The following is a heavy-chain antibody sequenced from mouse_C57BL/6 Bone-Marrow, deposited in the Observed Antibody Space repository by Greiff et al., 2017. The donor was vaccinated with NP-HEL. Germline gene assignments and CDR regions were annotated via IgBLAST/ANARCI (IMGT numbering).Heavy chain of an antibody. V-gene: IGHV2-2*01. J-gene: IGHJ1*03. CDR1: GFSFTCYG. CDR3: ARNWGYDGYYYWYFDV. CDR2: IWSGGST. D-gene: IGHD2-3*01. Sequence: QVQLQQSGPGLVQPSQSLSITCTVSGFSFTCYGVHWVRQSPGKGLERLGVIWSGGSTDYNAAFISRLSISKDNSKSQVFFKMNSLQADDTAIYYCARNWGYDGYYYWYFDVWGTGTTVTVSS.